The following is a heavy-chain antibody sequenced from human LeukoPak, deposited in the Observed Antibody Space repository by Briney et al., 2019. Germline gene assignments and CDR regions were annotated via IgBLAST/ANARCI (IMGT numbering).Heavy chain of an antibody. D-gene: IGHD2-21*02. CDR2: IYHSGST. V-gene: IGHV4-30-2*01. CDR3: ARTSLAYCGGDCYYYWYFDL. CDR1: GGSISSGGYS. Sequence: SETLSLTCAVSGGSISSGGYSWSWIRQPPGKGLEWIGYIYHSGSTYYNPSLKSRVTISVDRSKNQFSLKLSSVTAADTAVYYCARTSLAYCGGDCYYYWYFDLWGRGTLVTVSS. J-gene: IGHJ2*01.